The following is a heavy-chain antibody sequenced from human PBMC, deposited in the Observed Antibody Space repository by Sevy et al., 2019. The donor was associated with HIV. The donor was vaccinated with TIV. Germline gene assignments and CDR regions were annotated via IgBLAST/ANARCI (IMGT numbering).Heavy chain of an antibody. J-gene: IGHJ4*02. CDR2: IKSKTDGGTT. Sequence: GGSLRLSCAASGFTFSNAWMSWVRQAPGKGLEWVGRIKSKTDGGTTDYAAPVKGRFTISRDDSKNTLYLQMNSLKTEDTAVYYCTISIRYSGSLYFDYWGQGTLVTVSS. CDR1: GFTFSNAW. V-gene: IGHV3-15*01. CDR3: TISIRYSGSLYFDY. D-gene: IGHD1-26*01.